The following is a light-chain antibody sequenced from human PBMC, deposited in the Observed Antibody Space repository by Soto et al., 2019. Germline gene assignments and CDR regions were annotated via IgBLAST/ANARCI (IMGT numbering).Light chain of an antibody. J-gene: IGLJ3*02. CDR2: DTS. CDR3: LFSYTDAWV. V-gene: IGLV7-46*01. Sequence: QAVVTQEPSLTVSPGGTVTLTCGCSTGAVTTGHAPYWFQQKPGQAPRTLIFDTSNKHSWTPARFSGSLLGGKAALTLSGAQPEDEADYYCLFSYTDAWVFGGGTQLTVL. CDR1: TGAVTTGHA.